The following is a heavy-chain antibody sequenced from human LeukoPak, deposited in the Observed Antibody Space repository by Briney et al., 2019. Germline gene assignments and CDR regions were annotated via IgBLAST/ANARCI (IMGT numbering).Heavy chain of an antibody. CDR2: IYITGTTGST. J-gene: IGHJ4*02. CDR3: AIDTSGRGGGLF. V-gene: IGHV4-4*07. CDR1: GGSISSYY. D-gene: IGHD6-19*01. Sequence: PSETLSLTCTVSGGSISSYYWSWIRQPAGKGLEWIGRIYITGTTGSTNYNPSLKSRVTMSVDTSKNQFSLKLSSVTAADTAVYYCAIDTSGRGGGLFWGQGSMVTVSS.